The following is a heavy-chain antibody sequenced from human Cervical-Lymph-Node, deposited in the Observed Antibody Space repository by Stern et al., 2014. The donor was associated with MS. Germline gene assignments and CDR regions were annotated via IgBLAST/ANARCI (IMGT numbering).Heavy chain of an antibody. J-gene: IGHJ4*02. D-gene: IGHD1-26*01. Sequence: VQLVQSGAEVKKPGASVKVSCKASGYSFTKYYMHWVRQATGQGLEWMGIINPGGAYTSYAQRFQGRVTMTRDTSTSTVYMELSSLRSEDTALYFCARDRVVGATRGDFDYWGQGTLVTVSS. CDR3: ARDRVVGATRGDFDY. CDR1: GYSFTKYY. CDR2: INPGGAYT. V-gene: IGHV1-46*03.